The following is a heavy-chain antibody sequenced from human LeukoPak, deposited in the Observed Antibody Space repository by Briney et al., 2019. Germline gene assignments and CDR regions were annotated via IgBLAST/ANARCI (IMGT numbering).Heavy chain of an antibody. Sequence: GGSLRLSCAASGFTFDDYAMHWVRQAPGKGLEWVSGISWNSGSIGYADSVKGRFTISRDNAKNSLYLQMNSLRAEDTALCYCAKDQYQLLGFAHWGQGTLVTVSS. J-gene: IGHJ4*02. V-gene: IGHV3-9*01. D-gene: IGHD2-2*01. CDR3: AKDQYQLLGFAH. CDR1: GFTFDDYA. CDR2: ISWNSGSI.